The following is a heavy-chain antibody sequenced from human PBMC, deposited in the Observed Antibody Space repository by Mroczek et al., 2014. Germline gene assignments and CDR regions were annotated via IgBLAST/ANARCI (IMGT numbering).Heavy chain of an antibody. V-gene: IGHV4-61*02. CDR1: GGSISSGSYY. Sequence: QVQLQQWGPGLVKLSQTLSLTCTVSGGSISSGSYYWSWIRQPAGKGLEWIGRIYTSGSTNYNPSLKSRVTMSVDTSKNQFSLKLSSVTAADTAVYYCARDSPLGYCSSTSCYPSAAIEWGQGTPGHRLL. D-gene: IGHD2-2*01. J-gene: IGHJ4*02. CDR2: IYTSGST. CDR3: ARDSPLGYCSSTSCYPSAAIE.